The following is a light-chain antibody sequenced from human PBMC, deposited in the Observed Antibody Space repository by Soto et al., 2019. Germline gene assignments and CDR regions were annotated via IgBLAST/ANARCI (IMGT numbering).Light chain of an antibody. CDR1: QSVSSSY. V-gene: IGKV3-20*01. CDR3: QQYGNSPPT. J-gene: IGKJ4*01. CDR2: GAS. Sequence: EIVLTQSPGTLSLSPGERATLSCRASQSVSSSYVAWYQQKPGQAPRLLIYGASSRATGIPDRFSGSGSGTDFTLTINRLEPEDFAVYHCQQYGNSPPTFGGGTKVEIK.